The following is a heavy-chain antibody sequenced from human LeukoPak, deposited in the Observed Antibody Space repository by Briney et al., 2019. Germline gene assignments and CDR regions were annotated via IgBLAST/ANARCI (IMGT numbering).Heavy chain of an antibody. J-gene: IGHJ4*02. V-gene: IGHV4-34*01. Sequence: SETLSLTCAVYGGSFSGYYWSWIRQPPGKGLEWTGEINHSGSTNYNASLKSRVTISVDTSKNQFSLKLSSVTAADTAVYYCARAGVAGLDYWGQGDLVSVSS. CDR3: ARAGVAGLDY. D-gene: IGHD6-19*01. CDR1: GGSFSGYY. CDR2: INHSGST.